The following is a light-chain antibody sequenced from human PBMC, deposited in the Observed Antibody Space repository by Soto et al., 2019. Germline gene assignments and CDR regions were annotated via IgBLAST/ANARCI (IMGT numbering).Light chain of an antibody. Sequence: QSALTQPPSASGSPGQSVTISCTGTSSDVGGYNYVSWYQQHPGKAPKLMIYEVNKRPSGVPDRFSGSKSVNTASLTVSRPQAEDEADYYCSSYARRNIVVFGRGTKLTV. CDR3: SSYARRNIVV. CDR2: EVN. J-gene: IGLJ2*01. CDR1: SSDVGGYNY. V-gene: IGLV2-8*01.